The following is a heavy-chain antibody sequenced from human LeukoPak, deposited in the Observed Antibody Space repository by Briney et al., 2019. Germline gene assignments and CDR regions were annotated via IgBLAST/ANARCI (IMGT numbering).Heavy chain of an antibody. V-gene: IGHV1-8*03. CDR2: MNPNSGNT. CDR3: ARRRKQWLRAFDI. J-gene: IGHJ3*02. CDR1: GYTFTSYD. D-gene: IGHD6-19*01. Sequence: RASVKVSCTASGYTFTSYDINCVPQATGQGLEWMRWMNPNSGNTGYAQKFQGRVTITRNTSISTAYMELSSLRSEDTAVYYCARRRKQWLRAFDIWGQGTMVTVSS.